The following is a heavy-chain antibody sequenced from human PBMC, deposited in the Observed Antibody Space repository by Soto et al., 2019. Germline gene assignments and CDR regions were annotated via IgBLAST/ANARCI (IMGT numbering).Heavy chain of an antibody. V-gene: IGHV4-30-2*06. D-gene: IGHD5-12*01. CDR2: ISHLENT. CDR1: GASVSYGGFS. J-gene: IGHJ4*02. CDR3: VRGGGYDPFDY. Sequence: KPSETLSLTCTVSGASVSYGGFSGSWIRQSPGKGLEWIGYISHLENTYFHPSFKSRLTMSIDRSRNQFSLNLSSVTAADRAVYYCVRGGGYDPFDYWGQGVLVTVS.